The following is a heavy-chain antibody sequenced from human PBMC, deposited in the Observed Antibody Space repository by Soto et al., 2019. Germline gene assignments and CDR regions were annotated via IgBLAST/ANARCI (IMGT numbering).Heavy chain of an antibody. D-gene: IGHD6-6*01. J-gene: IGHJ5*02. CDR1: GYTFTGYY. Sequence: GASVKVSCKASGYTFTGYYMHWVRQAPGQGLEWMGWINPNSGGTNYAQKFQGRVTMTRDTSISTAYMELSRLRSDDTAVYYCARDPASSIATNWFDPWGQRTLVTVSS. V-gene: IGHV1-2*02. CDR2: INPNSGGT. CDR3: ARDPASSIATNWFDP.